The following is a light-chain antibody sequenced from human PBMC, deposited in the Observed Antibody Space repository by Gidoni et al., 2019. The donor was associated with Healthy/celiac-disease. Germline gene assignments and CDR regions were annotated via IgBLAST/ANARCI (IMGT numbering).Light chain of an antibody. V-gene: IGKV3-11*01. CDR1: QSVSSY. CDR2: DAS. CDR3: QQRSNLWT. Sequence: EIVLTQSPATLSLSPGERATLSCRASQSVSSYLAWYQQKPGQAPRLLIYDASNRATGIPARFSGSGSGKDFTLTISSLEHEDFAVYYCQQRSNLWTFGQGTKVEIK. J-gene: IGKJ1*01.